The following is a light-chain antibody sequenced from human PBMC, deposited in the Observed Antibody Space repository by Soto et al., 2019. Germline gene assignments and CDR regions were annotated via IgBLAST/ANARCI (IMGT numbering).Light chain of an antibody. CDR2: DAS. CDR1: QSVSSY. CDR3: QQYGSSPLIS. V-gene: IGKV3-11*02. J-gene: IGKJ5*01. Sequence: EIVLTQSPATLSLSPGERATLSCRASQSVSSYLAWFQQIPGQAPRLLIHDASKRATGIPDRFGGSGSGRDFTLTISGLEPEDFAVYYCQQYGSSPLISFGQGTRLEIK.